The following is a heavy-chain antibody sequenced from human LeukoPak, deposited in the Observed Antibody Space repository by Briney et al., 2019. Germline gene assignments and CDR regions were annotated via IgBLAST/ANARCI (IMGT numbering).Heavy chain of an antibody. Sequence: ASVKVSCKAYGYTFTGYYMHLVRQAPGQGLEWMGWINPNSGGTNYAQKFQGRVTMTRDTSISTAYMELSRLRSDDTAVYYCATGEPIAVAGPVVYWGQGTLVTVSS. V-gene: IGHV1-2*02. CDR1: GYTFTGYY. D-gene: IGHD6-19*01. J-gene: IGHJ4*02. CDR2: INPNSGGT. CDR3: ATGEPIAVAGPVVY.